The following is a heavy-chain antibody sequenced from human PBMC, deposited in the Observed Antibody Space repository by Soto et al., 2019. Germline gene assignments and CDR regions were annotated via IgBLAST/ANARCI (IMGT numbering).Heavy chain of an antibody. CDR3: ASSASIYYDSSGSDY. V-gene: IGHV1-69*01. D-gene: IGHD3-22*01. CDR2: IIPIFGTA. Sequence: QVQLVQSGAEVKKPGSSVKVSCKASGGTFSSYAISWVRQAPGQGLEWMGGIIPIFGTANYAQKFQGRVTITADESTSTAYMEVSSLRSEDTAVYYCASSASIYYDSSGSDYWGQGTLVTVSS. CDR1: GGTFSSYA. J-gene: IGHJ4*02.